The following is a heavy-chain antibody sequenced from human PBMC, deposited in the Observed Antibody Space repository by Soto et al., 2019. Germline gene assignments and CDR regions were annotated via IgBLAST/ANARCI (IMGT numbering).Heavy chain of an antibody. Sequence: PSETLSLTCPVYGGSFSGYYWSWIRQPPGKGLEWIGEINHSGSTSYNPSLKSRVTISVDTSKNQFSLKLSSVTAADTAVYYCARGGYGSGSYYIKNYMDVWGKGTTVTVAS. CDR2: INHSGST. J-gene: IGHJ6*03. CDR3: ARGGYGSGSYYIKNYMDV. D-gene: IGHD3-10*01. V-gene: IGHV4-34*01. CDR1: GGSFSGYY.